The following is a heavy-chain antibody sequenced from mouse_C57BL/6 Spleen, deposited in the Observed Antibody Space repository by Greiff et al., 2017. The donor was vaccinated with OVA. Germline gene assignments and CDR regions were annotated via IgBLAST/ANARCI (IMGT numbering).Heavy chain of an antibody. V-gene: IGHV1-82*01. CDR2: IYPGDGDT. Sequence: QVQLQQSGPELVKPGASVKISCKASGYAFSSSCMNWVKQRPGKGLEWIGRIYPGDGDTNYNGKFKGKATLTADKSSSTAYMQLSSLTSEDSAVYFCARSGLGDYWGQGTTLTVSS. CDR1: GYAFSSSC. CDR3: ARSGLGDY. D-gene: IGHD4-1*01. J-gene: IGHJ2*01.